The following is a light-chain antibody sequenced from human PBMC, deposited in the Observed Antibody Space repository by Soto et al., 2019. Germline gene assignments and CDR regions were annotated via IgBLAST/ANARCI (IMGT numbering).Light chain of an antibody. CDR1: QSVSNN. CDR2: HAS. V-gene: IGKV3-15*01. J-gene: IGKJ4*01. CDR3: QQYNEWPLT. Sequence: EIVMTQSPATLSVSPGERATLSCRACQSVSNNLAWYQQKPGQAPRLLIYHASTGATGIPARFSGSGSGTELTLTISSVQSEDFAVYYCQQYNEWPLTFGGGTKVEIK.